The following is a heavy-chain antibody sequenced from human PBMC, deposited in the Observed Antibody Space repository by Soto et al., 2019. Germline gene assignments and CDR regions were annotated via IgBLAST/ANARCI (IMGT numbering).Heavy chain of an antibody. CDR2: IIPIFGTA. Sequence: QVPLVQSGAEVKKPGSSVKVSCKASGGTFSSYAISWVRQAPGQGLEWMGGIIPIFGTANYAQKFQGRVTITADESTSTAYMELSSLRSEDTAVYYCARGYYDSSGYYYGAFDIWGQGTMVTVSS. J-gene: IGHJ3*02. V-gene: IGHV1-69*01. CDR1: GGTFSSYA. CDR3: ARGYYDSSGYYYGAFDI. D-gene: IGHD3-22*01.